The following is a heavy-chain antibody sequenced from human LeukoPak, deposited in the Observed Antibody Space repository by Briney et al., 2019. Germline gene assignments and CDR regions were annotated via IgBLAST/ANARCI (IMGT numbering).Heavy chain of an antibody. J-gene: IGHJ6*02. V-gene: IGHV4-30-4*01. CDR1: GVSISSGDYH. Sequence: SETLSLTCTVSGVSISSGDYHWNWIRQPPGRGLEWIGYISYSGNTYYNPSLESRLTISLDTSRSQISLRLSSVTAADTAVYYCAREKVPENNYYYGMDVWGQGTTVTVSS. D-gene: IGHD2-2*01. CDR2: ISYSGNT. CDR3: AREKVPENNYYYGMDV.